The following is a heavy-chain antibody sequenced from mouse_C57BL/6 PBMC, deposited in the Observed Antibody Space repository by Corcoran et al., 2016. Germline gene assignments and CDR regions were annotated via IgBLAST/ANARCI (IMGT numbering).Heavy chain of an antibody. CDR3: TKGPPYYFDY. CDR1: GFNIKDYY. CDR2: IDPEDGDT. D-gene: IGHD6-1*01. J-gene: IGHJ2*01. Sequence: EVQLQQSGAELVRPGASVKLSCTASGFNIKDYYMHWVKQRPEQGLEWIGRIDPEDGDTEYDPKFQGKATMTADTSSNTAYLQLSSLTSEDTVVYYCTKGPPYYFDYWGQGTTLTVSS. V-gene: IGHV14-1*01.